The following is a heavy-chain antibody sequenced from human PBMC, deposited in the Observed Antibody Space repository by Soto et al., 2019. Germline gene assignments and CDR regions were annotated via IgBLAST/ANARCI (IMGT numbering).Heavy chain of an antibody. CDR3: ARGNYCSGGSCSVANNWFDP. CDR2: IYYSGST. J-gene: IGHJ5*02. Sequence: TLSLTCTVSGGSISSGGYYWSWIRQHPGKGLEWIGYIYYSGSTYYNPSLKSRVTISVDTSKNQFSLKLSSVTAADTAVYYCARGNYCSGGSCSVANNWFDPCGQGTLVTVS. D-gene: IGHD2-15*01. V-gene: IGHV4-31*03. CDR1: GGSISSGGYY.